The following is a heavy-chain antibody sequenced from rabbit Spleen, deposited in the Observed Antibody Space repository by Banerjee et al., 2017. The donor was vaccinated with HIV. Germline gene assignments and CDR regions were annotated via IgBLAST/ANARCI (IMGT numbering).Heavy chain of an antibody. CDR2: INAATAKP. D-gene: IGHD1-1*01. V-gene: IGHV1S45*01. CDR1: GFSFSNKAV. CDR3: ARDDGNGDYIDVYFSL. Sequence: QEQLVESGGGLVKPEGSLKLSCTASGFSFSNKAVMCWVRQAPGKGLEWIACINAATAKPVYATWAKGRFTISRTSSTTVTLQMTSLTAADTATYFCARDDGNGDYIDVYFSLWGQGTLVTVS. J-gene: IGHJ4*01.